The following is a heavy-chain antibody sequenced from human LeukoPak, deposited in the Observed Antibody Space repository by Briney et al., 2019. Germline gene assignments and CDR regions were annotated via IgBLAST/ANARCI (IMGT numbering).Heavy chain of an antibody. D-gene: IGHD3-16*01. Sequence: SETLSLTCAVSGGSISSYYWSWIRQPPGKGLEWIGYIYYSGSTNYNPSLKSRVTISVDTSKNQFSLTLNSVTAADTAVYYCARWGRNWSADFWGQGTLVTVSS. CDR1: GGSISSYY. V-gene: IGHV4-59*08. CDR3: ARWGRNWSADF. CDR2: IYYSGST. J-gene: IGHJ4*02.